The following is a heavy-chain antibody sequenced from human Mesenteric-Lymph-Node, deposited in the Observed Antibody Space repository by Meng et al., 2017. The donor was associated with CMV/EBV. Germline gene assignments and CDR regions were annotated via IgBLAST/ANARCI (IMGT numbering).Heavy chain of an antibody. CDR1: GGSISSSWHY. J-gene: IGHJ5*02. CDR2: IFYSGSA. V-gene: IGHV4-39*02. Sequence: QRPVQEAGPGLAKPSETLPLKCTVSGGSISSSWHYWGWIRQPPGKGLEWIGSIFYSGSAHYNPALESRVTISIDKSKNEFFLNLGSVTAADTAMYFCARDTLTYSYGPGWIDPWGQGTLVTVSS. D-gene: IGHD3-10*01. CDR3: ARDTLTYSYGPGWIDP.